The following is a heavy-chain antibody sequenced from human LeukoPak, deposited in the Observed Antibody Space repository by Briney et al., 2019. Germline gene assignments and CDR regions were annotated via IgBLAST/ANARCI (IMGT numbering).Heavy chain of an antibody. CDR3: ARISRWGPY. CDR2: IHSSWST. CDR1: GGCRRNNS. J-gene: IGHJ4*02. Sequence: CRPGSVSGGCRRNNSSRWLRHSPKKGLEWIGYIHSSWSTDYNTTFKSRVVVSVDTSKNQFSLKLYSVTAADTAVYYCARISRWGPYWGQGTLVTVSS. V-gene: IGHV4-4*09. D-gene: IGHD3-16*01.